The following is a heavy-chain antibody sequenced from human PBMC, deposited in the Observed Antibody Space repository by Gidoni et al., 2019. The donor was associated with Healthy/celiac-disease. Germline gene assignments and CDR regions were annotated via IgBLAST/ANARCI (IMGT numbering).Heavy chain of an antibody. CDR2: ISSSGSTI. Sequence: EVQLVESGGGLVQPGGSLRLSCAASGFTFSSYEMNWVRPAPGKGLEWVSSISSSGSTIYYADSVKGRFTISRDNAKNSLYLQMNSLRAEDTAVYYCARLRFLEWLGEYYFDYWGQGTLVTVSS. D-gene: IGHD3-3*01. V-gene: IGHV3-48*03. J-gene: IGHJ4*02. CDR3: ARLRFLEWLGEYYFDY. CDR1: GFTFSSYE.